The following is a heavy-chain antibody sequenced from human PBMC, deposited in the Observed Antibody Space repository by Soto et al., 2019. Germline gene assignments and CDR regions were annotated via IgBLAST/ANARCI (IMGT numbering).Heavy chain of an antibody. Sequence: GGSLRLSCAASGLTFRDYYMSWIRQAPGKGLEWVSVIYSGGSTYYADSVKGRFTISRDNSKNTLYLQMNSLRAEDTAVYYCARVSPEDIVLVPAATQQRYGMDVWGQGTTVTVSS. CDR2: IYSGGST. J-gene: IGHJ6*02. CDR1: GLTFRDYY. CDR3: ARVSPEDIVLVPAATQQRYGMDV. D-gene: IGHD2-2*01. V-gene: IGHV3-66*01.